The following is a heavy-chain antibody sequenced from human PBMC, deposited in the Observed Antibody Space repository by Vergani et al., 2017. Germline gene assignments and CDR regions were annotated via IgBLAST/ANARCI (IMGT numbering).Heavy chain of an antibody. V-gene: IGHV3-23*01. J-gene: IGHJ5*01. CDR1: GFTFTNFA. CDR3: AKSASVSMSLPNWFES. CDR2: ISGTGGFT. Sequence: EVQLMESGGGWAQPGGSLRLSCAASGFTFTNFAMTWVRQAPGEGLEWVSGISGTGGFTFYADSVKGRFTISRDNYKNTLYLQMSSLRADDTAVYYCAKSASVSMSLPNWFESWGQGTHVTVS.